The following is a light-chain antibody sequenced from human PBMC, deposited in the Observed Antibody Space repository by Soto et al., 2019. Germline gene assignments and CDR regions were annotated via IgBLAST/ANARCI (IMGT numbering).Light chain of an antibody. CDR1: QSISSY. CDR3: QQSYSTPLT. V-gene: IGKV1-39*01. J-gene: IGKJ4*01. CDR2: AAS. Sequence: DIQMTQSPPSLSASVGDRVTITCRASQSISSYLNWYQQKPGKAPKLLIYAASSLQSGVPSRFSGSRSGTDFTLTISSLQPEDFATYYCQQSYSTPLTFGGGTKVEIK.